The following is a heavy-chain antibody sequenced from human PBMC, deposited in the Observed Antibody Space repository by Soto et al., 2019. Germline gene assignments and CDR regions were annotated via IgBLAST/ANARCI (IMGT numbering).Heavy chain of an antibody. V-gene: IGHV3-11*05. D-gene: IGHD4-17*01. CDR3: ARVVATVTMFDY. Sequence: QVQLVESGGGLVKPGGSLRLSCAASGFTFSDYYMSWIRQAPGKGLEWVSYISSSSSYTNYADSVKGRFTISRDNAKNSLYLQMNSLRAEDTAVYYCARVVATVTMFDYWGQGTLVTVSS. CDR2: ISSSSSYT. J-gene: IGHJ4*02. CDR1: GFTFSDYY.